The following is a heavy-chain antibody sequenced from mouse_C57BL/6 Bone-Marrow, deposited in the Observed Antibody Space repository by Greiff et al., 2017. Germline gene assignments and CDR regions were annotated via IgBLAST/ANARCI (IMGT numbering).Heavy chain of an antibody. J-gene: IGHJ3*01. Sequence: QVQLKESGPGLVQPSQRLSITCTVSGFSLTSYGVHWVRQSPGQGLEWLGVIWSGGSTDYNAAFISRLSISKDNSKSQVYFKINSLQADDTAIYYCARGPWLSAWFAYWGQGTLVTVSA. V-gene: IGHV2-2*01. CDR2: IWSGGST. CDR1: GFSLTSYG. CDR3: ARGPWLSAWFAY.